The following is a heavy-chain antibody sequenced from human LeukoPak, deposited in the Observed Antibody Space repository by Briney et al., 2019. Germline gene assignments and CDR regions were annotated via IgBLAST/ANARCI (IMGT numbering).Heavy chain of an antibody. CDR3: AKDSPSAPVTSV. CDR1: GFIFSSYT. Sequence: GGSLRLSCTASGFIFSSYTMSWVRQAPGRGLEWVSTISGSGDNSYYADSVKGRLTISRDNSKNTLYLQMNSLRVEDTAVFYCAKDSPSAPVTSVWGQGTLVTVSS. V-gene: IGHV3-23*01. J-gene: IGHJ4*02. D-gene: IGHD4-17*01. CDR2: ISGSGDNS.